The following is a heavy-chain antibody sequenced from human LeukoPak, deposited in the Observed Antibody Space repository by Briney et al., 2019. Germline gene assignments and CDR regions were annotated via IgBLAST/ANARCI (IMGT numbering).Heavy chain of an antibody. V-gene: IGHV4-4*07. J-gene: IGHJ3*02. CDR1: GGSIRSYY. CDR3: ARDDYYDSSGYRNAFDI. CDR2: FYTSGST. Sequence: SETLSLTCTVSGGSIRSYYWSWTRQPAGQGLEWIGRFYTSGSTNYNPSLKSRATMSVDTSKNQFSLKLSSVSAADTAVYFCARDDYYDSSGYRNAFDIWGQGTVVTVSS. D-gene: IGHD3-22*01.